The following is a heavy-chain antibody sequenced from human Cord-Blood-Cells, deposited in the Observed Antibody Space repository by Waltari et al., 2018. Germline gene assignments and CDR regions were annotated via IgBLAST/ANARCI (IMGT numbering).Heavy chain of an antibody. CDR3: ARVPGIAAAGTGSYYFDY. D-gene: IGHD6-13*01. V-gene: IGHV4-34*01. J-gene: IGHJ4*02. CDR1: GGSFSGYY. Sequence: VQPQQCGAGLWKTSETLSLSGDVDGGSFSGYYWRWSCQPPGKGLDWIGESNHSGSTNYNPSLKSRVTISVDTSKNQFSLKLSSVTAADTAVYYCARVPGIAAAGTGSYYFDYWGQGTLVTVSS. CDR2: SNHSGST.